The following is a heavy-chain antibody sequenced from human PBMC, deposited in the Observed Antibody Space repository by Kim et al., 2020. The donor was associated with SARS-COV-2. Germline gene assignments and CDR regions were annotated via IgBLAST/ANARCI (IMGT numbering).Heavy chain of an antibody. D-gene: IGHD1-26*01. CDR3: ARDLLVGATSYGMDV. CDR2: IWYDGSNK. V-gene: IGHV3-33*01. J-gene: IGHJ6*02. Sequence: GGSLRLSCAASGFTVSSYGMHWVRQAPGKGLEWVAVIWYDGSNKYYADSVKGRFTISRDNSKNTLYLQMNSLRAEDTAVYYCARDLLVGATSYGMDVWGQGTRVTVSS. CDR1: GFTVSSYG.